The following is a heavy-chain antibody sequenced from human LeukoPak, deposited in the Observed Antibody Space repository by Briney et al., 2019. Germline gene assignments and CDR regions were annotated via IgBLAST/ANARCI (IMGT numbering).Heavy chain of an antibody. Sequence: SETLSLTCAVYGGSFSGYYWSWIRQPPGKGLEWIGEINHSGSTNYNPSLKSRVTISVDTSKNQFSLKLSSVTAADTAVYYCARHIVVVPAAGIYYFGYWGQGTLVTVSS. J-gene: IGHJ4*02. CDR1: GGSFSGYY. V-gene: IGHV4-34*01. D-gene: IGHD2-2*01. CDR2: INHSGST. CDR3: ARHIVVVPAAGIYYFGY.